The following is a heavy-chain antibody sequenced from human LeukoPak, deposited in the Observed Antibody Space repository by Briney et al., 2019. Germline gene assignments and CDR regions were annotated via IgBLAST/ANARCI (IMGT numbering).Heavy chain of an antibody. J-gene: IGHJ5*02. V-gene: IGHV3-43*02. CDR3: AKGPNPYCSSTSCYAP. CDR1: GFTFDDYA. CDR2: ISGDGGST. D-gene: IGHD2-2*01. Sequence: GGSLRLSWAASGFTFDDYAMHWVRQAPGKGLEWVSLISGDGGSTYYADSVKGRFTISRDNSKNSLYLQMNSLRTEDTALYYCAKGPNPYCSSTSCYAPWGQGTLVTVSS.